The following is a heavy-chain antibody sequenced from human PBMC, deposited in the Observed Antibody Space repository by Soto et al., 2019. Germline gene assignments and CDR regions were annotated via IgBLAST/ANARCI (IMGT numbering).Heavy chain of an antibody. Sequence: PSETLSLTCTVSGGSISSSSYYWGWIRQPPGKGLEWIGNIYYSGSTYYNPSLKSRVTISVDTSKNQFSLKLSSVTAADTAVYYCARGGLVTTSLWWFDPWGQGTLVTVSS. D-gene: IGHD4-17*01. CDR3: ARGGLVTTSLWWFDP. CDR2: IYYSGST. CDR1: GGSISSSSYY. J-gene: IGHJ5*02. V-gene: IGHV4-39*01.